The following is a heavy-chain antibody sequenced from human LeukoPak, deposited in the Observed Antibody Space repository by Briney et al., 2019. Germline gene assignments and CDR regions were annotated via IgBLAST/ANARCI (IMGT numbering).Heavy chain of an antibody. Sequence: GASVNVSCKASGYTFTSYYIHWVRQAPGQGLEYMGIIRPSGSTAYAQKFQGRATMTRDTSTSAVYLELSSLRSEDTAVYYCAREGPETYNFDFWGQGTQVTVSS. V-gene: IGHV1-46*01. CDR1: GYTFTSYY. D-gene: IGHD5-18*01. CDR2: IRPSGST. CDR3: AREGPETYNFDF. J-gene: IGHJ4*02.